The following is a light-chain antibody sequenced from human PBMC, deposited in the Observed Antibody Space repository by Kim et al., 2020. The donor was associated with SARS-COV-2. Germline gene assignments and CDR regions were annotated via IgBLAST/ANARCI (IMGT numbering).Light chain of an antibody. CDR3: NSRDSSGNHLV. CDR1: SLRSYY. CDR2: GKN. V-gene: IGLV3-19*01. J-gene: IGLJ3*02. Sequence: ALGQTVRITGQGGSLRSYYASWYQQKPRQAPVLVIYGKNNRPSGIPDRFSGSSSGNTASLTITGAQAEDEADYYCNSRDSSGNHLVFGGGTQLTVL.